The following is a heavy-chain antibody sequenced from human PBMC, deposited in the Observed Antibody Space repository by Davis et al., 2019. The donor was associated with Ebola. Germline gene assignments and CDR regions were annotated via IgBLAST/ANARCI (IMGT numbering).Heavy chain of an antibody. D-gene: IGHD5-24*01. CDR3: AKRSLDGYIDY. CDR1: GFTFSNYA. CDR2: INVDGT. J-gene: IGHJ4*02. Sequence: GESLKISCAASGFTFSNYAMSWVRQAPGKGLEWVSAINVDGTYYADSVKGRFTISRDNSKNTLYLQMNSLRVEDTAVYYCAKRSLDGYIDYWGQGTLVTVSS. V-gene: IGHV3-23*01.